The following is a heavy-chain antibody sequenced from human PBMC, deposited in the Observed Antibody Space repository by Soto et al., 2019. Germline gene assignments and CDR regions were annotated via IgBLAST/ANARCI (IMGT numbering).Heavy chain of an antibody. CDR2: IYYSGST. Sequence: SETLSLTCTVSGGSISSGGYYWSWIRQHPGKGLEWIGYIYYSGSTYYNPSLKSRVTISVDTSKNQFSLKLCSVTAADTAVYYCARGESSGWSGENWFDPWGQGTLVTVSS. J-gene: IGHJ5*02. V-gene: IGHV4-31*03. D-gene: IGHD6-19*01. CDR3: ARGESSGWSGENWFDP. CDR1: GGSISSGGYY.